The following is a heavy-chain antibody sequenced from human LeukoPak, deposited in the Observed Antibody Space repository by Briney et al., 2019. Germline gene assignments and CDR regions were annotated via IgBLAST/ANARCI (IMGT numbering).Heavy chain of an antibody. CDR1: GFTFSSYG. Sequence: GGSLRLSCAASGFTFSSYGMHWVRQAPGKGLEWVAVISYDGSNKYYADSVKGRFTISRDNSKNTLYLQMNSLRAEDTAVYYCAGAGDGSGSYYTHDYRGQGTLVTVSS. V-gene: IGHV3-30*03. CDR3: AGAGDGSGSYYTHDY. CDR2: ISYDGSNK. D-gene: IGHD3-10*01. J-gene: IGHJ4*02.